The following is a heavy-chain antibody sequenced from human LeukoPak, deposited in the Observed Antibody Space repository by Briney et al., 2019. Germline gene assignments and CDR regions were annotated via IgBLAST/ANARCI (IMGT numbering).Heavy chain of an antibody. Sequence: GSLRLSCAASGFSFINYAMSWVRQAPGKGLEWVSGISGSGGTTYYADSVKGRFTISRDNSKNTLFLQMSSLRVEDTAVYYCAKSFGMAVFGAYFDYWGQGSLVTVSS. J-gene: IGHJ4*02. CDR3: AKSFGMAVFGAYFDY. CDR2: ISGSGGTT. V-gene: IGHV3-23*01. D-gene: IGHD6-19*01. CDR1: GFSFINYA.